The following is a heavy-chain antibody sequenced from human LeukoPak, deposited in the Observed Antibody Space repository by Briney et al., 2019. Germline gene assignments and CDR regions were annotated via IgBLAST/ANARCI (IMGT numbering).Heavy chain of an antibody. D-gene: IGHD6-13*01. CDR2: INWDGGST. CDR1: GFTFDDYG. CDR3: ARTKQQLVLDAFDI. V-gene: IGHV3-20*04. J-gene: IGHJ3*02. Sequence: PGGSLRLSCAASGFTFDDYGMSWFRQAPGKGLEWVSGINWDGGSTGYADSVKGRFTISRDNAKNSLYLQMNSLRAEDTALYYCARTKQQLVLDAFDIWGQGTMATVSS.